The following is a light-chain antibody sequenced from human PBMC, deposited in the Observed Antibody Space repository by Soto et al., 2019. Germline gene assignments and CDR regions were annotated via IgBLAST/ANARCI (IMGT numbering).Light chain of an antibody. V-gene: IGKV3-20*01. CDR2: GAS. Sequence: EIVLTQSPATLSLSPGERATLSCKASQTVPGNYLAWLQHKPGQAPRLLIYGASTRATGIPDRFSGSGSGTDFTLTIARLEPEDFAVYYCHQYTSPPWTLGQGTKVETK. CDR1: QTVPGNY. CDR3: HQYTSPPWT. J-gene: IGKJ1*01.